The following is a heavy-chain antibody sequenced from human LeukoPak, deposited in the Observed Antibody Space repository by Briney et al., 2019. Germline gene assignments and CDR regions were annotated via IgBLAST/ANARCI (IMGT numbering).Heavy chain of an antibody. V-gene: IGHV3-23*01. D-gene: IGHD3-10*01. CDR3: APDHGSGSYPFDY. CDR2: ISGSGGST. CDR1: GFTFSSYA. Sequence: GGSLRLSCAASGFTFSSYAMSWVRQAPGKGLEWVSAISGSGGSTYYADSVKGRFTISRDNAKNSLYLQMNSLRAEDTAVYYCAPDHGSGSYPFDYWGQGTLVTVSS. J-gene: IGHJ4*02.